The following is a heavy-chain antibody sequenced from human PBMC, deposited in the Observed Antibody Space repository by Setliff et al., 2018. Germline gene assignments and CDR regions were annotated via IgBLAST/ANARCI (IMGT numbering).Heavy chain of an antibody. CDR3: ARDSALHSYHYDSSGYLDY. CDR1: GGSISTYY. V-gene: IGHV4-59*01. J-gene: IGHJ4*02. Sequence: SETLSLTCTVSGGSISTYYWSWIRQTPVKGLEWIGYVYYSGTTNYNPLFKSRVTISVDRPKNQFSLKLSSVTAADTGVYYCARDSALHSYHYDSSGYLDYWGQGALVTIS. CDR2: VYYSGTT. D-gene: IGHD3-22*01.